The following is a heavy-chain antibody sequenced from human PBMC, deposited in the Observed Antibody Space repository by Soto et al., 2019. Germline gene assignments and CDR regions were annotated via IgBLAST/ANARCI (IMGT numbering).Heavy chain of an antibody. CDR1: GGSISSSSYY. V-gene: IGHV4-61*05. CDR3: ARTLEVRGIRNEYYFDY. D-gene: IGHD3-10*01. CDR2: IYYSGST. J-gene: IGHJ4*02. Sequence: LETLSLTCTVSGGSISSSSYYWGWIRQPPGKGLEWIGYIYYSGSTNYNPSLKSRVTISLDTSRNQFSLKLSSVTAADTAVYYCARTLEVRGIRNEYYFDYWGQGTLVTVSS.